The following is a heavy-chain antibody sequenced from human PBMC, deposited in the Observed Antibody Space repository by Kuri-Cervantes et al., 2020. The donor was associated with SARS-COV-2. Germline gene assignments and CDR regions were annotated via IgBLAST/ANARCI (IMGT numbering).Heavy chain of an antibody. CDR2: IYYSGST. CDR3: ASEQPSRYCSSTSCYT. V-gene: IGHV4-39*07. J-gene: IGHJ5*02. CDR1: GGSISSSSYY. D-gene: IGHD2-2*02. Sequence: GSLRLSCTVSGGSISSSSYYWGWIRQPPGKGLEWIGSIYYSGSTYYNPSLKSRVTISVDTSKKQFSLNLSSVTAADTAVYYCASEQPSRYCSSTSCYTWGQGTLVTVSS.